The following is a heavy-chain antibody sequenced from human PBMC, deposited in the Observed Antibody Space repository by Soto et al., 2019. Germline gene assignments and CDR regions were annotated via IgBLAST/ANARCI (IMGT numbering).Heavy chain of an antibody. Sequence: EMQLVESGGGLVPPGRSLRLSCAASRFTFGDYAMHWVRQVPGKGLEWVSGFKWNSGDVGYADSVKGRFTISRYNAKNSAERQMNSLRPEETAGYYCAKDRSSGSPYYGMDFWCQGSMVTVSS. CDR1: RFTFGDYA. CDR2: FKWNSGDV. CDR3: AKDRSSGSPYYGMDF. V-gene: IGHV3-9*01. J-gene: IGHJ6*02. D-gene: IGHD3-10*01.